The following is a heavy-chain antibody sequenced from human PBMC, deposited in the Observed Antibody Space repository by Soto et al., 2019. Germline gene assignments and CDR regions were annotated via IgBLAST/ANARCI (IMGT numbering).Heavy chain of an antibody. J-gene: IGHJ5*02. CDR1: GFPFSDHA. D-gene: IGHD1-26*01. CDR3: AKDLYVQPPSGWFDP. Sequence: GGSLRLSCAASGFPFSDHAMHWVRQTPGKGLEWVSAIAGRGDSTYYADSVKGRFTISRDNSKSTLYLQMMSLRAEDTAVYYCAKDLYVQPPSGWFDPWGQGTVVTVSS. V-gene: IGHV3-23*01. CDR2: IAGRGDST.